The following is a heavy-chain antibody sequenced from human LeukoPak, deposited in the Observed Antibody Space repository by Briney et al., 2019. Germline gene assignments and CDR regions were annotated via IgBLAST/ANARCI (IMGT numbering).Heavy chain of an antibody. D-gene: IGHD3-10*01. V-gene: IGHV4-39*01. CDR1: GGSLSSNTYS. CDR3: GSVDRGWFGVGDY. Sequence: SETLSLTCSVSGGSLSSNTYSWGWVRQPPGEGLEWIGSISNSGSTYYNPSLKSRLTISVDTSKNQFSLKLTSVTAADTAVYYCGSVDRGWFGVGDYWGQGTLVTVSS. CDR2: ISNSGST. J-gene: IGHJ4*02.